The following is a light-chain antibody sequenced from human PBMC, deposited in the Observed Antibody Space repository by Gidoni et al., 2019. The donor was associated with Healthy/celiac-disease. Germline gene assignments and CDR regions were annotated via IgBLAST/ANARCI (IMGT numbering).Light chain of an antibody. J-gene: IGKJ4*01. V-gene: IGKV3-11*01. CDR2: DAS. Sequence: EIVLTHSPATLSLSPGERATLSCRASQSISSYLAWYQQKPGQAPRLLIYDASNRDTGIPPRVSGSGSGTDFTLTISSLEPEDFAVYYCQQRSDWPLTFGGGTKVEIK. CDR3: QQRSDWPLT. CDR1: QSISSY.